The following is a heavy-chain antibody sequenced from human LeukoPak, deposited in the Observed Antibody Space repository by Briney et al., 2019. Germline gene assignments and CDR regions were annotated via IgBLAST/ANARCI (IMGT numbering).Heavy chain of an antibody. Sequence: GGSLRLSCVASGFTVSSNYMSWVRQAPGKGLEWVSVIYSGGSTYYADSVKGRFTISRDNSKNTLYLQMNSLRAEDTAVYYCARDKGKLWSNYYYYYYMDVWGKGTTVTVSS. D-gene: IGHD5-18*01. CDR2: IYSGGST. CDR3: ARDKGKLWSNYYYYYYMDV. J-gene: IGHJ6*03. CDR1: GFTVSSNY. V-gene: IGHV3-53*01.